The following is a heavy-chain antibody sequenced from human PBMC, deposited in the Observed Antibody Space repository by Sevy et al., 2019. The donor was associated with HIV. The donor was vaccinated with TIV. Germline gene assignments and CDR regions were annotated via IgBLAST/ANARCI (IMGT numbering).Heavy chain of an antibody. D-gene: IGHD2-15*01. CDR3: ARGTRDCSGGSCFHRRNYYYYMHV. V-gene: IGHV4-31*03. J-gene: IGHJ6*03. CDR2: IYYSGST. Sequence: SETLSLTCTVSGGSISSGGYYWSWIRQHPGKGLEWIGYIYYSGSTYYNPSLKSRVTISVDTSKNQFSLKLSSVTAADTAVYYCARGTRDCSGGSCFHRRNYYYYMHVWGKGTTVTVSS. CDR1: GGSISSGGYY.